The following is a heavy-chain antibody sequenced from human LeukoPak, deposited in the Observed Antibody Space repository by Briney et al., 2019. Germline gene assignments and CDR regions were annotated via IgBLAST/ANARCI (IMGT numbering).Heavy chain of an antibody. J-gene: IGHJ6*02. D-gene: IGHD2-15*01. CDR2: ISSSGSTI. CDR3: ARVGYCSGGSCYNPYYYYYGMDV. Sequence: GGSLRLSCAASGFTFSDYYMSWIRQAPGKGLEWVSYISSSGSTIYYADSVKGRFTISRDNAKNSLYLQMNSLRDEDTAVYYCARVGYCSGGSCYNPYYYYYGMDVWGQGTTVTVSS. CDR1: GFTFSDYY. V-gene: IGHV3-11*01.